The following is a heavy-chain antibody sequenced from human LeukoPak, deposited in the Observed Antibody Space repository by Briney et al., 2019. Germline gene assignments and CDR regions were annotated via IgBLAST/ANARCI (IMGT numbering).Heavy chain of an antibody. V-gene: IGHV3-23*01. Sequence: QPGGSLRLSCAASGCTFRSYAMSWVRQAPGKGLEWVSAVSGSGGTTYYADSVKGRFTISRDNSKNTLYLQMNSLRAEDTAIYYCAKDLVWSYGDYWGQGTLVTVSS. CDR1: GCTFRSYA. J-gene: IGHJ4*02. CDR2: VSGSGGTT. D-gene: IGHD1-26*01. CDR3: AKDLVWSYGDY.